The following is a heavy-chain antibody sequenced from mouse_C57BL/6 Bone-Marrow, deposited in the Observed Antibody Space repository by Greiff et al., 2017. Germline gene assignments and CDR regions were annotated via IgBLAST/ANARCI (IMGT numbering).Heavy chain of an antibody. CDR2: IDPSDSYT. CDR1: GYTFTSYW. D-gene: IGHD3-3*01. J-gene: IGHJ1*03. Sequence: QVQLQQPGAELVMPGASVKLSCKASGYTFTSYWMHWVKQRPGKGLEWIGEIDPSDSYTNYNQKFKGKSTLTVDKSSSTAYMQLSSLTSEDSAVYYCARGGDLYWYFDVWGTGTTVTVSS. CDR3: ARGGDLYWYFDV. V-gene: IGHV1-69*01.